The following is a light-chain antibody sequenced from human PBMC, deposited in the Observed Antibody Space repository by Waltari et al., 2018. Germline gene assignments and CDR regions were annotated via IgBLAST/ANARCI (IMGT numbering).Light chain of an antibody. J-gene: IGKJ1*01. CDR3: QQSFSSPWT. Sequence: DIQMTHSPSSLSASVGDRVPITCRASQSISSYLNWYQQKPGKAPKLLIYGASSLQSGVPARFSGSGSGTDFTLSISSLQPEDFATYFCQQSFSSPWTFGQGTKVEIK. V-gene: IGKV1-39*01. CDR1: QSISSY. CDR2: GAS.